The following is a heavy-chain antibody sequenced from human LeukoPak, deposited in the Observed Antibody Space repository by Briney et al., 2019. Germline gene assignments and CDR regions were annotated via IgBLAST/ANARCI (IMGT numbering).Heavy chain of an antibody. J-gene: IGHJ5*02. V-gene: IGHV3-53*01. CDR2: IYSGINT. CDR1: GFTFSSYE. CDR3: ARTVGYGAYNWFDP. D-gene: IGHD4-17*01. Sequence: GGSLRLSCVASGFTFSSYEMNWARQAPGKGLEWVSAIYSGINTHYADSVKGRFTISRDNSKNTLFLQMNSLRAEDTAVYYCARTVGYGAYNWFDPWGQGTLVTVSS.